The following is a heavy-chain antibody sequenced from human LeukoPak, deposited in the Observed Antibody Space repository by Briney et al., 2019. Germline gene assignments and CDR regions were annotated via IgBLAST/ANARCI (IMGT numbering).Heavy chain of an antibody. Sequence: PSETLSLTCAVYGGSFSGYYWSWIRQPPGKGLEWIGGIYYSGSTYYNPSLKSRVTISVDTSKNQFSLKLSSVTAADTAVYYCIIWRAARPHAFDIWGQGTMVTVSS. V-gene: IGHV4-34*01. J-gene: IGHJ3*02. CDR3: IIWRAARPHAFDI. CDR2: IYYSGST. CDR1: GGSFSGYY. D-gene: IGHD6-6*01.